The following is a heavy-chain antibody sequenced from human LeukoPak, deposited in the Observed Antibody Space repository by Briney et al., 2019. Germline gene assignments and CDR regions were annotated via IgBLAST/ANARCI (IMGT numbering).Heavy chain of an antibody. D-gene: IGHD4-17*01. CDR3: ARAGSFRLTTTL. V-gene: IGHV4-59*01. CDR2: ISYSGRT. Sequence: PSETLSLTCAVSGGSISPYYWMSIRQPPGKGLEWIGYISYSGRTSFNPSLKSRVTISLETSTNRVSLKLSSVTAADTALYYCARAGSFRLTTTLWGQGTLVTVSS. J-gene: IGHJ4*02. CDR1: GGSISPYY.